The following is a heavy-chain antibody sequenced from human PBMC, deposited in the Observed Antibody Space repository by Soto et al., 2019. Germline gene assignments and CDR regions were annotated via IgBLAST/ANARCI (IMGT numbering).Heavy chain of an antibody. CDR1: GFTFSIYW. V-gene: IGHV3-23*01. J-gene: IGHJ4*02. D-gene: IGHD2-2*01. CDR2: ISGSGGST. Sequence: GGSLRLSCAASGFTFSIYWMHWVRQAPGKGLEWVSAISGSGGSTYYADSVKGRFTISRDNSKNTLYLQMNSLRAEDTAVYYCARSLYCSSTSCPYFDYWGQGTLVTVSS. CDR3: ARSLYCSSTSCPYFDY.